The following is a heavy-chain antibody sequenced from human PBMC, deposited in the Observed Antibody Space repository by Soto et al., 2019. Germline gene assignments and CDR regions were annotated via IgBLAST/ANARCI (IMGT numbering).Heavy chain of an antibody. D-gene: IGHD6-19*01. Sequence: GGSLRLSCAASEFTFSNYWMNWVRQAPGKGLEWVAYISRDGSEKSYVDSVKGRFTISRDNAKRSLFLQMNSLRVEDTAVYYCARGFGDGWYGGPDYWGQGTLVTVSS. CDR3: ARGFGDGWYGGPDY. J-gene: IGHJ4*01. CDR1: EFTFSNYW. CDR2: ISRDGSEK. V-gene: IGHV3-7*01.